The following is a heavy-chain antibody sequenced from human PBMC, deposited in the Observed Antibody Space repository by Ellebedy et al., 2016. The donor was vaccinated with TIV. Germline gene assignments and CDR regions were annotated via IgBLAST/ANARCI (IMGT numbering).Heavy chain of an antibody. D-gene: IGHD5-18*01. CDR2: IHYTGSA. J-gene: IGHJ3*02. CDR1: GDSISSAGYF. Sequence: LRLSXIVSGDSISSAGYFWSWIRQPPGKGLEWIGYIHYTGSAYYNPSLESRVTISADTSKNQISLKLSSVTAADTAVYYCAREVDTPADSDAFDIWGQGTMVTVS. V-gene: IGHV4-30-4*01. CDR3: AREVDTPADSDAFDI.